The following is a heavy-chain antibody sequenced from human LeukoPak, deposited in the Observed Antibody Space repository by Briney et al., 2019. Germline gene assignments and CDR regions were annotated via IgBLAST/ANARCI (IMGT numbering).Heavy chain of an antibody. CDR2: INPSGGST. Sequence: GASVKVSCKASGYTFTSYYMHWVRQAPGQGLEWMGIINPSGGSTSYAQKFQGRVTMTRDTSTSTVYMELSSLRSEDTAVYYCAREITHGFGEYLTAFDYWGQGTLVTVSS. J-gene: IGHJ4*02. CDR3: AREITHGFGEYLTAFDY. V-gene: IGHV1-46*01. D-gene: IGHD3-10*01. CDR1: GYTFTSYY.